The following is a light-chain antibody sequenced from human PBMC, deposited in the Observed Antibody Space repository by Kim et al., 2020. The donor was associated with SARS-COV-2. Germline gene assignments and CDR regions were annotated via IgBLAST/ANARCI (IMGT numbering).Light chain of an antibody. CDR1: QNIRNY. Sequence: AIQMTQSPSSLSASVGDRVTITCRASQNIRNYLGWYQQKPGNAPKLLIYTASSLQSGVPSRFSGSGSGTDFTLTISSLQPEDFANYYSLQGYSYPWTFGEGTKGDIK. CDR3: LQGYSYPWT. V-gene: IGKV1-6*01. CDR2: TAS. J-gene: IGKJ1*01.